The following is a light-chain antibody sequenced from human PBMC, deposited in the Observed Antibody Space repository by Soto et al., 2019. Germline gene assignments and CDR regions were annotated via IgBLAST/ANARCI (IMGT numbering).Light chain of an antibody. CDR2: DVS. J-gene: IGLJ3*02. CDR3: CSYAGSFTWV. Sequence: QSALTQPRSVSGSPGQSVTMSCTGTGSDIGGYNWVSWYQHHPGKAPKLMIYDVSSRPSGVPDRFSGSKSGNTASLTISGLQAEDEADYYCCSYAGSFTWVFGGGTKVTVL. V-gene: IGLV2-11*01. CDR1: GSDIGGYNW.